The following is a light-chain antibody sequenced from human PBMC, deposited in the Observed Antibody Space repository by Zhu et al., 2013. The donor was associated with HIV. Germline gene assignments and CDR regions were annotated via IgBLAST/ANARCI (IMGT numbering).Light chain of an antibody. CDR1: QSVSSTY. V-gene: IGKV3-20*01. J-gene: IGKJ2*01. CDR2: GAS. Sequence: EIVLTQSPGTLSLSPGERATLSCRASQSVSSTYLAWYQQKPGQAPRLLIYGASSRATGIPDRFSGSGSGTDFTLTISSLQPEDSATYYCQQSHHIPYTFGQGTKLEVK. CDR3: QQSHHIPYT.